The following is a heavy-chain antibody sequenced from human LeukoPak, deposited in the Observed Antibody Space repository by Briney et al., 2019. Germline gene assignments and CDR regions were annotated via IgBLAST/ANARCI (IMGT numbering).Heavy chain of an antibody. D-gene: IGHD6-13*01. CDR3: ARVNGFSSSWWLDP. CDR2: FYYSGST. Sequence: SETLSLTCTVSGGSISSYYWSWIRQPPGKGLEWIGYFYYSGSTNYNPSLKSRVTISVDTSKNQLSLKLSSVTAADTAVYYCARVNGFSSSWWLDPWGQGTLVSVSS. CDR1: GGSISSYY. J-gene: IGHJ5*02. V-gene: IGHV4-59*01.